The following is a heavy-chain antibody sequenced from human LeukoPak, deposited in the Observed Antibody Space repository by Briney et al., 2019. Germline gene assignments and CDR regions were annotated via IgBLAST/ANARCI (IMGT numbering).Heavy chain of an antibody. V-gene: IGHV3-30*18. CDR1: GFTFSSYG. CDR3: AKPFFGDTAMVTDAFDI. J-gene: IGHJ3*02. CDR2: ISYDGSNK. Sequence: GGSLRLSCAASGFTFSSYGMHWVRRAPGKGLEWVAVISYDGSNKYYADSVKGRFTISRDNSKNTLYLQMNSLRAEDTAVYYCAKPFFGDTAMVTDAFDIWGQGTMVTVSS. D-gene: IGHD5-18*01.